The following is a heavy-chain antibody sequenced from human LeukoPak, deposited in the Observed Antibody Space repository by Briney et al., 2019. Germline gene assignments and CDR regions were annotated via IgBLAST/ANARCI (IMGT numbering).Heavy chain of an antibody. D-gene: IGHD6-19*01. CDR1: GFTFSSYG. CDR3: ARDRQWLVRGTFDY. V-gene: IGHV3-33*01. CDR2: IWYDGSNK. J-gene: IGHJ4*02. Sequence: PGGSLRPSCAASGFTFSSYGMHWVRQAPGKGLEWVAVIWYDGSNKYYADSVKGRFTISRDNSKNTLYLQMNSLRAEDTAVYYCARDRQWLVRGTFDYWGQGTLVTVSS.